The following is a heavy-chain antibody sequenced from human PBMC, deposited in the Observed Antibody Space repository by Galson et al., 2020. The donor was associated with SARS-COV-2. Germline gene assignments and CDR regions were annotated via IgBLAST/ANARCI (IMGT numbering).Heavy chain of an antibody. CDR1: GGSISTYY. J-gene: IGHJ4*02. CDR2: IHYSGTT. Sequence: ETSETLSLTCTVSGGSISTYYWNWIRQSPGKGLEWIAYIHYSGTTHYNPSLKSRVSISVDTSENQFSLRMSSVTAADTAVYYCARQGSYESGVYIAYYFYDWGQGTLVIVSS. CDR3: ARQGSYESGVYIAYYFYD. V-gene: IGHV4-59*08. D-gene: IGHD3-22*01.